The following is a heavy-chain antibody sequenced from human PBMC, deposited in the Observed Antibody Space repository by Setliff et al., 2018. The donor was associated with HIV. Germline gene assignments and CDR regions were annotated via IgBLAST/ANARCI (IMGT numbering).Heavy chain of an antibody. J-gene: IGHJ4*02. V-gene: IGHV3-21*01. CDR1: GFTFSSYS. CDR2: ISSSSSYI. D-gene: IGHD1-1*01. CDR3: ARARIPTGGTSTSFDY. Sequence: GGSLRLSCAASGFTFSSYSMNWVRQAPGKGLEWVSSISSSSSYIYYADSVKGRFTISRDNAKNSLYLQMNSLRAEDTAVYYCARARIPTGGTSTSFDYWGQGTLVTVSS.